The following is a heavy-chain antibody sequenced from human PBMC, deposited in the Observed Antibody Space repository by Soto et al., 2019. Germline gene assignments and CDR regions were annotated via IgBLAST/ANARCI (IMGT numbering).Heavy chain of an antibody. CDR3: ARGMVGVVVVPAATKLGY. Sequence: EVQLVESGGGLVQPGGSLRLSCAASGFTFSSYWMSWVRQAPGKGLEWGANIKQDGSEKYYVDSVKGRFTISRDNAKNSLYLQMNSLRAEDSAVYYCARGMVGVVVVPAATKLGYWGQGTLVTVSS. V-gene: IGHV3-7*01. J-gene: IGHJ4*02. CDR1: GFTFSSYW. CDR2: IKQDGSEK. D-gene: IGHD2-2*01.